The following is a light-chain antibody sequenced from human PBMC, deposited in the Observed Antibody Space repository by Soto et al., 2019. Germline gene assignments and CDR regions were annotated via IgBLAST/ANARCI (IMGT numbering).Light chain of an antibody. CDR2: AAS. V-gene: IGKV1-27*01. Sequence: DSQMIQSPSSLSASVGDRVTITCRASQGISTYLAWYQQKPGKVPKLLIHAASTLQSGVPSRLSGSGSGTEFTLTISSLQPDDFPTYYCQQYNDYWTFGQGTKVDIK. CDR3: QQYNDYWT. J-gene: IGKJ1*01. CDR1: QGISTY.